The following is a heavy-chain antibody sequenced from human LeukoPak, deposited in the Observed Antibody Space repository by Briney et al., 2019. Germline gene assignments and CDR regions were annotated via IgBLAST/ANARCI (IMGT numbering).Heavy chain of an antibody. D-gene: IGHD1-20*01. CDR2: IIPILGIA. CDR1: GYTFTSYG. Sequence: SVKVSCKASGYTFTSYGISWVRQAPGQGLEWMGRIIPILGIANYAQKFQGRVTITADKSTSTAYMELSSLRSEDTAVYCCARDQDNWNGVPFDYWGQGTLVTVSS. V-gene: IGHV1-69*04. J-gene: IGHJ4*02. CDR3: ARDQDNWNGVPFDY.